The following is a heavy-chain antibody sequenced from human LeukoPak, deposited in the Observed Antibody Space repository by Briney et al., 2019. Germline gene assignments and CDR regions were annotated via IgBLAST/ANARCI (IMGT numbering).Heavy chain of an antibody. CDR1: GYTFTSYG. CDR2: ISAYNGNT. V-gene: IGHV1-18*01. Sequence: GASVKVSCKASGYTFTSYGISWVRQAPGQGLEWMGWISAYNGNTNYAQKLQGRVTMTTDTSTSTAYMELRSLRSEDTAVYYCARVPGIAARGGDNWFDPWGQGTLVTVSS. CDR3: ARVPGIAARGGDNWFDP. J-gene: IGHJ5*02. D-gene: IGHD6-6*01.